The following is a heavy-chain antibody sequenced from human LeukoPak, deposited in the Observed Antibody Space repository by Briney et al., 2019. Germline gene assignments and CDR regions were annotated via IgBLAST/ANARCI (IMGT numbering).Heavy chain of an antibody. J-gene: IGHJ4*02. Sequence: GGSLRLSCAASGFTFSSYAMSWVRQAPGKGLEWVAFIRYDGSNKYYADSVKGRFTISRDNSKNTLYLQMNSLRAEDTAVYYCAKALEYEELVQELGMGGGYWGQGTLVTVSS. CDR3: AKALEYEELVQELGMGGGY. CDR2: IRYDGSNK. CDR1: GFTFSSYA. D-gene: IGHD7-27*01. V-gene: IGHV3-30*02.